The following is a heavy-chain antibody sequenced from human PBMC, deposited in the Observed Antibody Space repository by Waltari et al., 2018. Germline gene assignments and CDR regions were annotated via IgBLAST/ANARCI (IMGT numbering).Heavy chain of an antibody. V-gene: IGHV5-51*01. J-gene: IGHJ4*02. Sequence: EVQLVQSGAEVKKPGESLKISCKGSGYSFTSYWIGWVRQMPGKGLEWMGIIYPGDSDTRDSPSFQGQVTISADQSISTAYLQWSSLKASDTAMYYCARHGTPSGSYVYYFDYWGQGTLVTVSS. CDR2: IYPGDSDT. CDR1: GYSFTSYW. D-gene: IGHD1-26*01. CDR3: ARHGTPSGSYVYYFDY.